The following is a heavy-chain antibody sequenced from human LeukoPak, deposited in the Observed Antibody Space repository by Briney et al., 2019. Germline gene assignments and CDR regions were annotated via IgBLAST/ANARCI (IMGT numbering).Heavy chain of an antibody. CDR1: GFTFSSYS. D-gene: IGHD2-2*02. V-gene: IGHV3-21*01. Sequence: GGSLRLSCAASGFTFSSYSMNWVRQAPGKGLEWVSSISSSSSYIYYADSVKGRFTISRDNAKNSLYLQMNSLRAEDTAAYYCARSSPHCSSTSCYNDAFDIWGQGTMVTVSS. J-gene: IGHJ3*02. CDR2: ISSSSSYI. CDR3: ARSSPHCSSTSCYNDAFDI.